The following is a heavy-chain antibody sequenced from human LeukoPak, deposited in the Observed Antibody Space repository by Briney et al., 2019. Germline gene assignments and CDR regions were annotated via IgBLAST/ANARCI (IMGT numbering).Heavy chain of an antibody. V-gene: IGHV4-59*01. CDR3: ARGDYYDRYAFDI. Sequence: PETLSLTCTVSGGSISSYYWSWIRQPPGKGLELIGYIYYSGSTNYNPSLKSRVTISVDTSKNQFSLKLSSVTAADTAVYYCARGDYYDRYAFDIWGQGTMVTVSS. J-gene: IGHJ3*02. CDR2: IYYSGST. CDR1: GGSISSYY. D-gene: IGHD3-22*01.